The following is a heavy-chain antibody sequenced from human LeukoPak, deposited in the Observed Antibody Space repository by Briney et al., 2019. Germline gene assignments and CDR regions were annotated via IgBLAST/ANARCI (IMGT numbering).Heavy chain of an antibody. CDR2: IYYSGST. Sequence: SETLSLTCTVSGGYISSYYWSWIRQPPGEGLEWIGYIYYSGSTNYNPSLKSRVTISVDTSKNQFSLKLSSVTAADTAVYYCARGGTYYDILTGYSGYYYYMDVWGKGTTVTISS. D-gene: IGHD3-9*01. V-gene: IGHV4-59*01. CDR3: ARGGTYYDILTGYSGYYYYMDV. CDR1: GGYISSYY. J-gene: IGHJ6*03.